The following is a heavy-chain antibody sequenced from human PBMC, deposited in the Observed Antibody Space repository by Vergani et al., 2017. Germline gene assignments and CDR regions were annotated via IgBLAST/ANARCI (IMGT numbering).Heavy chain of an antibody. J-gene: IGHJ5*02. Sequence: QVQLVQSGAEVKKPGSSVKVSCKASGGTFSSYTISWVRQAPGQGLEWMGRIIPILGIANYAQKFQGRVTLTADKSTSTSYMELSSLRSEDTAVYYCARDLYDSSGFSFDPWGQGTLVTVSS. D-gene: IGHD3-22*01. CDR3: ARDLYDSSGFSFDP. V-gene: IGHV1-69*08. CDR1: GGTFSSYT. CDR2: IIPILGIA.